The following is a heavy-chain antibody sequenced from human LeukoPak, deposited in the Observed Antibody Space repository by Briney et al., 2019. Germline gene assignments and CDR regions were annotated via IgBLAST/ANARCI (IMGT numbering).Heavy chain of an antibody. V-gene: IGHV1-69*13. CDR1: GGTFSSYA. D-gene: IGHD5-18*01. Sequence: SVKVSCKASGGTFSSYAISWVRQAPGQGLEWMGGIIPIFGTANYAQKFLGRVTITADESTSTAYMELSSLRSEDTAVYYCARDQGRRGYSYGYAGFDYYGMDVWGQGTTVTVSS. J-gene: IGHJ6*02. CDR2: IIPIFGTA. CDR3: ARDQGRRGYSYGYAGFDYYGMDV.